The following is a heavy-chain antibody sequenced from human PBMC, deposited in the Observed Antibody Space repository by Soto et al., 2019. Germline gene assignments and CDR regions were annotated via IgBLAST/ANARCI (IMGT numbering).Heavy chain of an antibody. CDR1: GFSLSSSGVG. J-gene: IGHJ3*01. D-gene: IGHD3-22*01. CDR3: AHRLKNYYDSSGSWGNDALDV. V-gene: IGHV2-5*02. Sequence: SGPTLVNPTQTLTLTCTFSGFSLSSSGVGVHWIRQPPGKALEWLALIYWDYDRRYSPSLKSRLTVTMDTSKNQVVLTMTNVDPVDTATYYCAHRLKNYYDSSGSWGNDALDVWGPGTMVTVSS. CDR2: IYWDYDR.